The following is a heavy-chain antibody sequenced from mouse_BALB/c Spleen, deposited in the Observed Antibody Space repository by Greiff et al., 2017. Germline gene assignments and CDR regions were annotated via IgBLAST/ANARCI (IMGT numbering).Heavy chain of an antibody. CDR3: ARHDWDFDY. Sequence: EVKVVESGGGLVKPGGSLKLSCAASGFTFSDYYMYWVRQTPEKRLEWVATISDGGSYTYYPDSVKGRFTISRDNAKNNLYLQMSSLKSEDTAMYYCARHDWDFDYWGQGTTLTVSS. D-gene: IGHD4-1*01. CDR1: GFTFSDYY. J-gene: IGHJ2*01. CDR2: ISDGGSYT. V-gene: IGHV5-4*02.